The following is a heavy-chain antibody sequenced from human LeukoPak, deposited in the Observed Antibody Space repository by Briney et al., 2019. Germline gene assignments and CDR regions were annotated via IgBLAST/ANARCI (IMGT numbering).Heavy chain of an antibody. J-gene: IGHJ4*02. CDR2: INHSGST. V-gene: IGHV4-34*01. CDR1: GGSFSGYY. CDR3: ARGPYYYEYYFDY. D-gene: IGHD3-22*01. Sequence: PSETLSLTCAVYGGSFSGYYWSWFRQPPGKGLEWIGEINHSGSTNYNPSLKSRVTISVDTSKNQFSLKLSSVTAADTAVYYCARGPYYYEYYFDYWGQGTLVTVSS.